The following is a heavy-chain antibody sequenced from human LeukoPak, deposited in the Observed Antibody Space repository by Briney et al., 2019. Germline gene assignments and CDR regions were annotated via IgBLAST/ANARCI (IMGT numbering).Heavy chain of an antibody. Sequence: PGGSLRLSCAASGFTFSSYAMHWVRQAPGKGLEWVALISSDGSNKYYADSVKGRFTISRDNSKNTLYLQMNSLRAEDTAVYYCARDSYYDILTGNYFDYWGQGTLVTVSS. CDR3: ARDSYYDILTGNYFDY. D-gene: IGHD3-9*01. J-gene: IGHJ4*02. V-gene: IGHV3-30*04. CDR1: GFTFSSYA. CDR2: ISSDGSNK.